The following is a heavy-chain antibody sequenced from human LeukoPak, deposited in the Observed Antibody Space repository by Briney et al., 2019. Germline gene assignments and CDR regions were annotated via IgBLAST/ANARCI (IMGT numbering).Heavy chain of an antibody. J-gene: IGHJ5*02. CDR2: IYYTGGT. Sequence: SETLSLTSTVSGGSVRTSYWSWIRQSPGKGLEWIGYIYYTGGTNYNPSLKSRVTLSIDMSKNQFSLKLRSVTAADTAVYYCARDRLYATNWYDPWGQGILVTVSS. CDR1: GGSVRTSY. D-gene: IGHD2-8*01. V-gene: IGHV4-59*02. CDR3: ARDRLYATNWYDP.